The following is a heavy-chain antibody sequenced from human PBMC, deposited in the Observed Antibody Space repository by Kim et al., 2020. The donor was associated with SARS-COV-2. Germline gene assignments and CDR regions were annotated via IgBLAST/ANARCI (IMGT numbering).Heavy chain of an antibody. D-gene: IGHD3-16*01. Sequence: SETLSLTCTVSGGSISSYYWGWIRQPPGKGLEWIGYIYYTGSTNNNPSPKSRVTTSVDSSKNQFSLKLTSGTAADTAVYYCARQYLRENVPFDYWGQGT. CDR3: ARQYLRENVPFDY. J-gene: IGHJ4*02. CDR2: IYYTGST. V-gene: IGHV4-59*08. CDR1: GGSISSYY.